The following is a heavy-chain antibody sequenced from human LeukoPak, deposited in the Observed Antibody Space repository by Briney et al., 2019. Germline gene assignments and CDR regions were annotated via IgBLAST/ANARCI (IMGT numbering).Heavy chain of an antibody. CDR1: GFTFSNAW. CDR3: TTDRYDILTGYTLN. Sequence: GGSLRLSCAASGFTFSNAWMSWVRQAPGKGLEWVGRIKSKTDGGTTDYAAPVNGRFTISRDDSKNTLYLQMNSLKTEDTAVYYCTTDRYDILTGYTLNWGQGTLVTVSS. V-gene: IGHV3-15*01. J-gene: IGHJ4*02. D-gene: IGHD3-9*01. CDR2: IKSKTDGGTT.